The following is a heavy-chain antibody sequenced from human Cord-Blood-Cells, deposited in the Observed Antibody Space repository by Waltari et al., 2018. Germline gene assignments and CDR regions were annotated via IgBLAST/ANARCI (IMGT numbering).Heavy chain of an antibody. CDR1: GFSISNARMG. Sequence: QVTLTESGPVLVKPTATLTLTCTVSGFSISNARMGVRWIRQPPGKALEWLAHIFSNDEKSYSTSLKSRLTISKDTSKSQVVLTMTNMDPVDTATYYCARKVGIRYFDWLLRYYFDYWGQGTLVTVSS. CDR3: ARKVGIRYFDWLLRYYFDY. D-gene: IGHD3-9*01. V-gene: IGHV2-26*01. CDR2: IFSNDEK. J-gene: IGHJ4*02.